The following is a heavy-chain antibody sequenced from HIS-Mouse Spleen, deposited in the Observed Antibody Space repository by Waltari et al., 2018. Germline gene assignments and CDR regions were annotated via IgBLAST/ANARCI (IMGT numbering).Heavy chain of an antibody. J-gene: IGHJ4*02. V-gene: IGHV3-48*01. CDR2: ISSSSSTI. CDR1: GFTFSSYS. D-gene: IGHD4-4*01. CDR3: ARDLGEGYSNYYFDY. Sequence: EVQLVESGGGLVQPGGSLRLSCAASGFTFSSYSMTWVRLSPGKGLEWVSYISSSSSTIYYADSVKGRFTISRDNAKNSLYLQMNSLRAEDTAVYYCARDLGEGYSNYYFDYWGQGTLVTVSS.